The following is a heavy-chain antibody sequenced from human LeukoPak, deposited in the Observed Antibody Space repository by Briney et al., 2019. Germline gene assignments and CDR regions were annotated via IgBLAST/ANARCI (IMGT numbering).Heavy chain of an antibody. CDR2: ISSSSSYI. CDR3: ARDSPYGTAGY. J-gene: IGHJ4*02. V-gene: IGHV3-21*01. Sequence: GGSLRLSCAASGFTFDDYGMNWVRQAPGKGLEWVSSISSSSSYIYYADSVKGRFTISRDNTKNSLYLQMNSLRAEDTAVYYCARDSPYGTAGYWGQGTLVTVSS. D-gene: IGHD2-8*02. CDR1: GFTFDDYG.